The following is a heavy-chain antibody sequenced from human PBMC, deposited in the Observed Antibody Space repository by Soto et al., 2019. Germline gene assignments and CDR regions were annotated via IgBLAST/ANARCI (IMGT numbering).Heavy chain of an antibody. J-gene: IGHJ6*02. CDR2: VPGDGSRA. V-gene: IGHV3-74*01. CDR1: GFSFSSYF. CDR3: ARESWYSLDV. Sequence: EVQLVESGGGSVQPGGSLRLSCAASGFSFSSYFMAWVRQAPGEGLVSVSHVPGDGSRASYADSVRGRFTISRDNAKNTLYLQMDSLRDEDTAIYSCARESWYSLDVWGQGTTVTVSS. D-gene: IGHD1-26*01.